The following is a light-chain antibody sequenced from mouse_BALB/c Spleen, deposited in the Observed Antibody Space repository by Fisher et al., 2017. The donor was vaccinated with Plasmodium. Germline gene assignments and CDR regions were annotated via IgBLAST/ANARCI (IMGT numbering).Light chain of an antibody. CDR1: QSISHN. V-gene: IGKV5-43*01. CDR3: QQSNSWPLS. J-gene: IGKJ5*01. CDR2: YTS. Sequence: DIVITQTPATLSVTPGDSVSLSCRASQSISHNLHWFQQKSHESPRLLINYTSQSISGIPSRFSGSGTGTDFTLSINRVETEDFGMYFCQQSNSWPLSFGAGTKLELK.